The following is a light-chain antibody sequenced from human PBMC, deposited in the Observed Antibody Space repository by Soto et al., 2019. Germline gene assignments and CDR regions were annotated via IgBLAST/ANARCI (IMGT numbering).Light chain of an antibody. CDR2: KAS. CDR1: QSISGL. Sequence: DIQMTQSPSTLSASVGDRVTITCRASQSISGLLAWYQQKPGKAPKLLIYKASGLESGVPSRFSGSGSGTEFTLTINGLQPDDFATDYCQQYNTFWTFGRGTKVDIK. J-gene: IGKJ1*01. CDR3: QQYNTFWT. V-gene: IGKV1-5*03.